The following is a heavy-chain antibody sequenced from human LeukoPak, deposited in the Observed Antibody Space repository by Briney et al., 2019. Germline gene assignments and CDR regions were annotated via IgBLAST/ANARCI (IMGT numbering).Heavy chain of an antibody. Sequence: PSETLSLTCTVSGGSISSYYGNWIRQPPGKGLEWIGYGSSNYNPSLKSRVTISVDTSKNQFSLKLSSVTAADTAVYYCATVGRGYSAGFDYWGQGTLVTASS. CDR3: ATVGRGYSAGFDY. D-gene: IGHD4-23*01. CDR2: GSS. CDR1: GGSISSYY. V-gene: IGHV4-59*01. J-gene: IGHJ4*02.